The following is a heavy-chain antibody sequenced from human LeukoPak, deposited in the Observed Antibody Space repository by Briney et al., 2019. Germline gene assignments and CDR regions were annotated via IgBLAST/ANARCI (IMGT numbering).Heavy chain of an antibody. Sequence: GGSLRLSCAASGFSFLTYVMSWVRQAPGRGLEWVSAISGSGGDTYYADSVKGRFTISRDNPKNTLYLQMHSLRAEDTAVYYCVRESIRGTRDFDYWGQGTLVTVSS. CDR1: GFSFLTYV. CDR2: ISGSGGDT. CDR3: VRESIRGTRDFDY. J-gene: IGHJ4*02. D-gene: IGHD2-21*01. V-gene: IGHV3-23*01.